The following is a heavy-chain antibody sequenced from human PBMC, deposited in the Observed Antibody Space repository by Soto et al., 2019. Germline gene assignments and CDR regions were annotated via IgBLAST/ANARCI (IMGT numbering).Heavy chain of an antibody. D-gene: IGHD3-10*01. V-gene: IGHV4-31*03. CDR1: GGSISSGGYY. CDR2: MSYSGST. Sequence: QVQLQESGPGLVKPSQTLSLTCTVSGGSISSGGYYWSWIRQHPGKGLEWIGYMSYSGSTYYNPSRKSRVTISVDTSKNQSSLKLSSVTAADTAVYYCARVSLGYYGSGSYPNWFDPWGQGTLVTVSS. J-gene: IGHJ5*02. CDR3: ARVSLGYYGSGSYPNWFDP.